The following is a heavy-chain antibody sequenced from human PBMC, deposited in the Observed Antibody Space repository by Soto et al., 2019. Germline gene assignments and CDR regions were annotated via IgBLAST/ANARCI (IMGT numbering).Heavy chain of an antibody. D-gene: IGHD3-22*01. J-gene: IGHJ4*02. V-gene: IGHV3-30-3*01. CDR3: ARSIDYYDSAGFDY. CDR1: GFTFSSYA. CDR2: ISYDGSNK. Sequence: PGGSLRLSCAASGFTFSSYAMHWVRQAPGKGLEWVAVISYDGSNKYYADSVKGRFTISRGNSKNTLYLQMNSLRAEDTAVYYCARSIDYYDSAGFDYWGQGTLVTVSS.